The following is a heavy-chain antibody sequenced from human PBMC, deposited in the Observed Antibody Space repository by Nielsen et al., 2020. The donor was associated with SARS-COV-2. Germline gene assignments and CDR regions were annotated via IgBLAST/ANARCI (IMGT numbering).Heavy chain of an antibody. V-gene: IGHV3-20*01. CDR1: GFTFDDYG. J-gene: IGHJ4*02. Sequence: GESLKISCAASGFTFDDYGMSWVRQAPGKGLEWVSGINWNGGSTGYADSVKGRFTISRDNAKNSLYLQMNSLRAEDTALYHCARQRVGATGDFDYWGQGTLVTVSS. CDR2: INWNGGST. CDR3: ARQRVGATGDFDY. D-gene: IGHD1-26*01.